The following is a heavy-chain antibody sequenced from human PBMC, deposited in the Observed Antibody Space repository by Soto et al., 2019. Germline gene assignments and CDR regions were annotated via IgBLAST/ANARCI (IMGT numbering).Heavy chain of an antibody. CDR3: ARLAMATRRGYYGMDV. Sequence: EVQLVQSGAEVKKPGESLRISCKGSGYSFTSYWISWVRQMPGKGLEWIGRIDPSDSYTNYSPSFQGHVTISAAKSISTAYLQWSSLKASDTAMYYCARLAMATRRGYYGMDVWGQGTTVTVSS. CDR2: IDPSDSYT. V-gene: IGHV5-10-1*01. CDR1: GYSFTSYW. J-gene: IGHJ6*02. D-gene: IGHD5-12*01.